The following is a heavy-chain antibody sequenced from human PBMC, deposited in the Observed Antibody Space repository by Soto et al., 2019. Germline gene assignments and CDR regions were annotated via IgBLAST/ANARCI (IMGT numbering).Heavy chain of an antibody. CDR3: TSGPLGAAHY. CDR1: GFTFSSYA. Sequence: GGSLRLSCAASGFTFSSYAMHWVRQAPGKGLEWVANIKEDGTEEFYVDSATGRFTISRDNAKNSLFLQMDSLRVEDTAVYYCTSGPLGAAHYWGQGTLVTVSS. V-gene: IGHV3-7*01. CDR2: IKEDGTEE. D-gene: IGHD6-25*01. J-gene: IGHJ4*02.